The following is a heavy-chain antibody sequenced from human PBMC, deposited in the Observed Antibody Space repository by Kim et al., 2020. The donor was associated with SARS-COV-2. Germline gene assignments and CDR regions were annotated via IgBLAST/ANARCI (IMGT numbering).Heavy chain of an antibody. CDR3: ARVWGMIVGSYYYGMDV. CDR1: GGSFSGYY. CDR2: INHSGST. J-gene: IGHJ6*02. Sequence: SETLSLTCAVYGGSFSGYYWSWIRQPPGKGLEWIGEINHSGSTNYNPSLKSRVTISVDTSKNQFSLKLSSVTAADTAVYYCARVWGMIVGSYYYGMDVWGQGTTVTVSS. D-gene: IGHD3-22*01. V-gene: IGHV4-34*01.